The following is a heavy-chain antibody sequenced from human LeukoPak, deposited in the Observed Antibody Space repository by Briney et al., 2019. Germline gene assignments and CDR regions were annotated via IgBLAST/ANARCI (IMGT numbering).Heavy chain of an antibody. CDR2: ISNSGSAI. Sequence: PGGSLRLSCAASGFSFNDYYMNWIRQAPGKGLEWLSYISNSGSAIYYADSVKGRFTISRDNAKNSLFLQMNSLRVEDTAVYYCARDGRRFTDLSHYMDVWGKGTTVTISS. D-gene: IGHD3-10*01. V-gene: IGHV3-11*01. CDR1: GFSFNDYY. J-gene: IGHJ6*03. CDR3: ARDGRRFTDLSHYMDV.